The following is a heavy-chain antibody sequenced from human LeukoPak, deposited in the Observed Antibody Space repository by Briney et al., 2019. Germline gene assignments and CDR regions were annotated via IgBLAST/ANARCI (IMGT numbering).Heavy chain of an antibody. D-gene: IGHD3-22*01. CDR1: GDSVSSNSAA. CDR2: TYYRSKWYN. J-gene: IGHJ5*02. CDR3: AREADYYDSSGYYYWFDP. V-gene: IGHV6-1*01. Sequence: SQTPSLTCAISGDSVSSNSAAWNWIRQSPSRGLEWLGRTYYRSKWYNDYAVSVKSRITINPDTSKNQFSLQLNSVTPEDTAVYYCAREADYYDSSGYYYWFDPWGQGTLVTVSS.